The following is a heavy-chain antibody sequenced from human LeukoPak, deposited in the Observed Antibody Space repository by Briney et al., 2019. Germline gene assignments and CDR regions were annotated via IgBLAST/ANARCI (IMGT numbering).Heavy chain of an antibody. CDR2: ISSSSSTI. Sequence: PGGSLRLSCAASGFTFSSYGMNWVRQAPGKGLEWVSYISSSSSTIYYADSVKGRFTISRDNAKNSLYLQMNSLRAEDTAVYYCAKLLDSSGWYGAFDIWGQGTMVTVSS. D-gene: IGHD6-19*01. CDR3: AKLLDSSGWYGAFDI. J-gene: IGHJ3*02. CDR1: GFTFSSYG. V-gene: IGHV3-48*01.